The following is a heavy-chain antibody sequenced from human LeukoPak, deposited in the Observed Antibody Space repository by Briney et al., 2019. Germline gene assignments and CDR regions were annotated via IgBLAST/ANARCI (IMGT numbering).Heavy chain of an antibody. CDR3: ANSIPGLYYYYYLDV. D-gene: IGHD2-2*02. CDR1: GFTFSSYS. J-gene: IGHJ6*03. CDR2: ISASGGTT. V-gene: IGHV3-23*01. Sequence: GGSLRLSCAASGFTFSSYSMNWVRQAPGKGLEWVSGISASGGTTYYADSVKGRFTISRDNSKNTLHLQMSSLRAEDTAVYFCANSIPGLYYYYYLDVWGKGTTVTVSS.